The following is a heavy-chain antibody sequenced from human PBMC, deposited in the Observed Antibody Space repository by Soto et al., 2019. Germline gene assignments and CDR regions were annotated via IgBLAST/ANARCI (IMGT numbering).Heavy chain of an antibody. CDR2: IIPILGIA. CDR1: GGTFSSYT. J-gene: IGHJ6*03. V-gene: IGHV1-69*08. D-gene: IGHD3-16*01. CDR3: ARDFNRGSSWGGDYYYSMDV. Sequence: QVQLVQSGAEVKKPGSSVKVSCKASGGTFSSYTISWVRQAPGQGLEWMGRIIPILGIANYAQKFQGRVTITADKSTSTAYMEMSSLRSEDTAVYYCARDFNRGSSWGGDYYYSMDVWGKGTTVTVSS.